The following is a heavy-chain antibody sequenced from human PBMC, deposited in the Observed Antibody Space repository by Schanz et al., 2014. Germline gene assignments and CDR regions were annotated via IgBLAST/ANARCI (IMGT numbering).Heavy chain of an antibody. V-gene: IGHV1-18*01. CDR2: IIPILGIA. CDR3: ARDGVDAAAGGNY. Sequence: QVQLVQSGAEVKKPGASVKVSCKASGYTFTSHGISWVRQAPGQGLEWMGRIIPILGIANYAQKFQGRVTMTRDTSTSTGYMELSSLRSEDTAVYYCARDGVDAAAGGNYWGQGTLVTVSS. CDR1: GYTFTSHG. D-gene: IGHD6-13*01. J-gene: IGHJ4*02.